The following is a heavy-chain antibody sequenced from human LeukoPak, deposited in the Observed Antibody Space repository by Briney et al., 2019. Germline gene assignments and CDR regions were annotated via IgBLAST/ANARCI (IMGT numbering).Heavy chain of an antibody. CDR1: GFTFSNYG. Sequence: GSLRLSCAASGFTFSNYGMHWVRQAPGKGLEWLAAIFCDGSNKYYADTVKGRFTISRDNSKNTLYLQVNSLRAEDTAVYYCARDQALYFSYGDYWGQGTLVTVSS. CDR2: IFCDGSNK. J-gene: IGHJ4*02. D-gene: IGHD2/OR15-2a*01. V-gene: IGHV3-33*01. CDR3: ARDQALYFSYGDY.